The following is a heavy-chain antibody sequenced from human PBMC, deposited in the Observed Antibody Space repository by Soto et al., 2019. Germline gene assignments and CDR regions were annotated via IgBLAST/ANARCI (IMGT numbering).Heavy chain of an antibody. CDR3: ARVGPRRKGYCSSTRCYGWLWGGNWFDP. J-gene: IGHJ5*02. D-gene: IGHD2-2*01. Sequence: VASVKVSCKASGYTFTSYGISWVRQAPGQGLEWMGWISAYNGNTNYAQKLQGRVTMTTDTSTSTAYMELRSLRSDDTAVYYCARVGPRRKGYCSSTRCYGWLWGGNWFDPWGQGTLVTVSS. CDR1: GYTFTSYG. CDR2: ISAYNGNT. V-gene: IGHV1-18*04.